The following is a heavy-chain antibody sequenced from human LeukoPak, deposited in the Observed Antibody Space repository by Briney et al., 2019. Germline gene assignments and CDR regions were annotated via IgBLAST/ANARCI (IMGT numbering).Heavy chain of an antibody. CDR3: ARGRSRSRGGWFDP. Sequence: ASVKVSCKASGYTFTSYDINWVRQATGQGLEWMGWMNPNSGNTGYAQKFQGRVTMTRNTSISTAYMELSSLRSEDTAVYYCARGRSRSRGGWFDPWGQGTLVTVPS. V-gene: IGHV1-8*01. CDR1: GYTFTSYD. CDR2: MNPNSGNT. D-gene: IGHD3-16*01. J-gene: IGHJ5*02.